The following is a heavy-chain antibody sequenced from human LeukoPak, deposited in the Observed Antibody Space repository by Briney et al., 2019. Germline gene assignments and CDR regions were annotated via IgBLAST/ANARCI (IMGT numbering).Heavy chain of an antibody. J-gene: IGHJ6*02. V-gene: IGHV4-34*01. CDR2: INHSGST. CDR3: ARGRGLASGRVVPAARPNYYYYYGMDV. Sequence: SETLSLTCAVHGGSFSGYYWSWIRQPPGKGLEWIGEINHSGSTNYNPSLKSRVTISVDTSKNQFSLKLSSVTAADTAVYYCARGRGLASGRVVPAARPNYYYYYGMDVWGQGTTVTVSS. CDR1: GGSFSGYY. D-gene: IGHD2-2*01.